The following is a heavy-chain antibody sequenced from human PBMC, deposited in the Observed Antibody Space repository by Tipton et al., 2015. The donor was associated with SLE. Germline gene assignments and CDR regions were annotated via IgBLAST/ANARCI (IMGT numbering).Heavy chain of an antibody. V-gene: IGHV4-34*01. CDR1: GGSFGDYD. D-gene: IGHD3-3*02. CDR3: ARGIFPPFYY. Sequence: TLSLTCTVFGGSFGDYDWSWIRQSPGKGLEWIGEISRSGNTNYNPSLKSRVTISLDTSKTHFSLKLTSVTAADTAVYFCARGIFPPFYYWGQGTLVTVSS. J-gene: IGHJ4*02. CDR2: ISRSGNT.